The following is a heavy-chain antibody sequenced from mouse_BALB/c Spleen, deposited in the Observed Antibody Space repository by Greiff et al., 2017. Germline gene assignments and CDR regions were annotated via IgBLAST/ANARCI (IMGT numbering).Heavy chain of an antibody. V-gene: IGHV5-17*02. J-gene: IGHJ2*01. CDR3: ARSHPYYFDY. Sequence: DVHLVESGGGLVQPGGSRKLSCAASGFTFSSFGMHWVRQAPEKGLEWVAYISSGSSTIYYADTVKGRFTISRDNPKNTLFLQMTSLRSEDTAMYYCARSHPYYFDYWGQGTTLTVSS. CDR2: ISSGSSTI. CDR1: GFTFSSFG.